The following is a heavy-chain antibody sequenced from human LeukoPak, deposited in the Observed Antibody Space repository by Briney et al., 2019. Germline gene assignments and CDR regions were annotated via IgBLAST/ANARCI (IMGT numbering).Heavy chain of an antibody. CDR2: IWYDGSNK. D-gene: IGHD5-24*01. CDR3: ARDVGDGYDLGGYFDY. CDR1: GFTFSSYG. J-gene: IGHJ4*03. V-gene: IGHV3-33*08. Sequence: GGSLRLSCAASGFTFSSYGMHWVRQAPGKGLEWVAVIWYDGSNKYYADSVKGRFTISRDNSKNTLYLQMNSLRAEDTAVYYCARDVGDGYDLGGYFDYWGQGTTVTVSS.